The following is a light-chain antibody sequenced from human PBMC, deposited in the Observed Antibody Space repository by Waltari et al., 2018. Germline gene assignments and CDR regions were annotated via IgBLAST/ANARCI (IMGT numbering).Light chain of an antibody. Sequence: DIQMTQFPSTLSASVGDRITITCRASQSISVWLAWYQQKPGKAPKLLIYKDSTLESGVPSRFSGSGSGTEFTLTISSLQSEDFATYFCQQYDSVFALTFGGGTKVEIK. CDR1: QSISVW. V-gene: IGKV1-5*03. J-gene: IGKJ4*01. CDR3: QQYDSVFALT. CDR2: KDS.